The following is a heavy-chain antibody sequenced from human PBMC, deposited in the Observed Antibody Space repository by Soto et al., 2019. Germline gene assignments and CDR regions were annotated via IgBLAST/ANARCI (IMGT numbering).Heavy chain of an antibody. CDR2: VTSSPSSM. V-gene: IGHV3-21*01. CDR3: AREADFASSGYYGY. D-gene: IGHD3-22*01. Sequence: GGSLRLSCAASGFTFSGFSMNWVRQAPGKGLEWVSSVTSSPSSMFYADSVKGRFTISRDDAKDSLFLQMNSLRADDTAVYYCAREADFASSGYYGYWGQGTLVTVSS. J-gene: IGHJ4*02. CDR1: GFTFSGFS.